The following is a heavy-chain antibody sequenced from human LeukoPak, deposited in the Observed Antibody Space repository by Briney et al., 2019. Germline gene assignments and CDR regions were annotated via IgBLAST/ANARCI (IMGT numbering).Heavy chain of an antibody. V-gene: IGHV4-30-2*01. CDR3: ARGPHYYYYYMDV. Sequence: TLSLTCTVSGGSISSGGYYWSWIRQPPGKGLEWIGYIYHSGSTYYNPSLKSRVTISVDRSKNQFSLKLSSVTAADTAVYYCARGPHYYYYYMDVWGKGTTVTVSS. CDR1: GGSISSGGYY. J-gene: IGHJ6*03. CDR2: IYHSGST.